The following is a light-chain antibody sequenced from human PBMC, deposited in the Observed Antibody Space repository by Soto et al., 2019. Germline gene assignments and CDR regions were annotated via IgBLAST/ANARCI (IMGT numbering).Light chain of an antibody. CDR3: QPYGSSPKVT. Sequence: EIVLTQSPGTLALSXGXXXXXSXXXIQSVFGNYLAWYQQRPGQAPRLLIYDASSRATGIPDRFSGSGSGTDFTLTISRLEPEDSAVYYCQPYGSSPKVTFGQGTRLEIK. CDR1: QSVFGNY. V-gene: IGKV3-20*01. J-gene: IGKJ5*01. CDR2: DAS.